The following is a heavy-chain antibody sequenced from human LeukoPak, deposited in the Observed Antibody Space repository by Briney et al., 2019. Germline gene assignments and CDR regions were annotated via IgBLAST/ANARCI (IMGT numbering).Heavy chain of an antibody. Sequence: ASVKVSCKASGGTFTSYYMHWVRQAPGQGLEWMGIINPSGGSTSYAQKFQGRVTMTRDMSTSTVYMELSSLRSEDTAVYYCAGSLSSGSFDYWGQGTLVTVSS. CDR3: AGSLSSGSFDY. D-gene: IGHD6-19*01. CDR1: GGTFTSYY. V-gene: IGHV1-46*01. CDR2: INPSGGST. J-gene: IGHJ4*02.